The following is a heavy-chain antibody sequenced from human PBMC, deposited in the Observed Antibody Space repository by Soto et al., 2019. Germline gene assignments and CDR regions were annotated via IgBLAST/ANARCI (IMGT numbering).Heavy chain of an antibody. CDR3: ARGVINDAFDI. CDR2: SSAYKGRT. CDR1: GYTFTRHG. Sequence: QGQLVQSGAEVKEPGASVKVSCKASGYTFTRHGITWVRQAPGQGLEWMGWSSAYKGRTDYAQKVQGRVTMITDTSTSTAYMELRSLRSDDTAMSYCARGVINDAFDIWGQVTMVTVSS. V-gene: IGHV1-18*01. J-gene: IGHJ3*02.